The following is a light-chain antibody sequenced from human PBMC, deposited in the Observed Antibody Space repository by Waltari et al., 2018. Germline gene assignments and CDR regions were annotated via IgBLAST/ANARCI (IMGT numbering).Light chain of an antibody. Sequence: EIVMTQSPATLSVSPGESATLSCRASQSVSSNLVWYQQQPGQAPRPLIYGASTRATGIPARFSGSGSGTEFTLTISSMQSEDFAVYYCQQYNNWPPWTFGQGTKVEIK. J-gene: IGKJ1*01. V-gene: IGKV3-15*01. CDR3: QQYNNWPPWT. CDR2: GAS. CDR1: QSVSSN.